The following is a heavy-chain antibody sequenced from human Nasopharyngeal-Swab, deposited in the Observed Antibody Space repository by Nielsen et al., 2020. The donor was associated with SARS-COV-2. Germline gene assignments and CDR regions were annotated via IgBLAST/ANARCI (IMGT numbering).Heavy chain of an antibody. J-gene: IGHJ6*02. V-gene: IGHV3-7*01. CDR1: GFTFSSYW. CDR2: IKQDGSEK. Sequence: GGSLRLSCAASGFTFSSYWMSWVRPAPGRGLEWVANIKQDGSEKYYVDSVKGRFTISRDNAKNSLYLQMNSLRAEDTAVYYCARDRIYYGMDVWGQGTTVTVSS. CDR3: ARDRIYYGMDV.